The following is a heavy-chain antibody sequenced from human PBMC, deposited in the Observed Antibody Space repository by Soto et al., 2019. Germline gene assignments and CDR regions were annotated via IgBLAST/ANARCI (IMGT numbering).Heavy chain of an antibody. Sequence: PGESLKISCKGSGYSFTSYWISWVRQMPGKGLEWMGRIDPSDSYTNYSPSFQGHVTISADKSISTAYLQWSSLKASDTAMYYRARYPRVGVVPAAIKSNEYYYYGMDVWGQGTTVTVSS. CDR2: IDPSDSYT. V-gene: IGHV5-10-1*01. D-gene: IGHD2-2*02. CDR1: GYSFTSYW. CDR3: ARYPRVGVVPAAIKSNEYYYYGMDV. J-gene: IGHJ6*02.